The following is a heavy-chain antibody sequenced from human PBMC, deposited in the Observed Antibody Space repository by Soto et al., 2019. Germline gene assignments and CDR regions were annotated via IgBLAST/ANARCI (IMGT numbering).Heavy chain of an antibody. D-gene: IGHD6-13*01. J-gene: IGHJ4*02. CDR1: GFTFSNYN. CDR2: ISFSSSYI. CDR3: ARDLYSSSWYVVDY. Sequence: GGSLRLSCAASGFTFSNYNMNWVRQAPGKGLEWVSSISFSSSYIYYADSVKGRFTISRDNAKNSLYLQMNGLRDEDTAVYYCARDLYSSSWYVVDYWGQGTLVTVSS. V-gene: IGHV3-21*01.